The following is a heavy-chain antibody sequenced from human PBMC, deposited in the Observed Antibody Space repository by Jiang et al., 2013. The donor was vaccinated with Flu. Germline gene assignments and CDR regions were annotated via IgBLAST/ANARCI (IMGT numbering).Heavy chain of an antibody. CDR2: ISDTGRVI. CDR3: ARTSYCGGDCPLGGAFDI. J-gene: IGHJ3*02. Sequence: VQLVESGGDLVKPGGSLKLSCAASGFTFSYFYMNWIRQSPGKGLEWVAYISDTGRVISYADSVRGRLTISRDNARNSLYLQMNGLRAEDTAAYYCARTSYCGGDCPLGGAFDIWGQGTMLTVSS. CDR1: GFTFSYFY. V-gene: IGHV3-11*01. D-gene: IGHD2-21*01.